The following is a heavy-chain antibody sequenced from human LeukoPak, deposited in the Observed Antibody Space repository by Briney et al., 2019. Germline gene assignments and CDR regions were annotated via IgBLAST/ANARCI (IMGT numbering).Heavy chain of an antibody. CDR2: IYYSGST. J-gene: IGHJ4*02. Sequence: SETLSLTCTVSGGSISSGGYYWSWIRQHPGKGLEWIGYIYYSGSTYYDPSLKSRVTISVDTSKNQFSLKLSSVTAADTAVYYCAKGSGYLYYFDYWGQGTLVTVSS. D-gene: IGHD3-3*01. CDR1: GGSISSGGYY. V-gene: IGHV4-31*03. CDR3: AKGSGYLYYFDY.